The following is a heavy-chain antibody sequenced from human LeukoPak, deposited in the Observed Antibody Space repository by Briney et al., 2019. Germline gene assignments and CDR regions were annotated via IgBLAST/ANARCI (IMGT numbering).Heavy chain of an antibody. CDR1: GFTFSSYA. CDR2: ISGSGGST. V-gene: IGHV3-23*01. Sequence: PGGSLRLSCAACGFTFSSYAMSWVRQGPGKGLEWVSAISGSGGSTYYADSVKGRFTISRDNSKNTLYLQMNSLRAEDTAVYYCAAYCSGGSCYDYWGQGTLVSVSS. D-gene: IGHD2-15*01. CDR3: AAYCSGGSCYDY. J-gene: IGHJ4*02.